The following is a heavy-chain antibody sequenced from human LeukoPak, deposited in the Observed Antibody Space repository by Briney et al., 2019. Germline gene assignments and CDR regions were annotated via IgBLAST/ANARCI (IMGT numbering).Heavy chain of an antibody. CDR2: IYHSGST. D-gene: IGHD1-26*01. V-gene: IGHV4-39*07. CDR1: GGSIGTYY. CDR3: ARGLQVGNTGYYFDY. Sequence: PSETLSLTCTVSGGSIGTYYWGWIRQPPGKGLEWIGSIYHSGSTYYNPSLKSRVTISVDTSKNQFSLKLNSVTAADTAVYYCARGLQVGNTGYYFDYWGQGTLVTVSS. J-gene: IGHJ4*02.